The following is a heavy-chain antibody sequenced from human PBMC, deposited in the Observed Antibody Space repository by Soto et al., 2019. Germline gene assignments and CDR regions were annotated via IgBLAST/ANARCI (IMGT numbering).Heavy chain of an antibody. D-gene: IGHD3-16*01. Sequence: GTLRLSCAASVFTFNTCAMSWVRQAPGQGLEWVSAISGSGFSTYYADSVKGRFSISSDSSKNTLFLQMNSLRADDTAVYFCATFTFGRPFDTWGQGTMVTVSS. J-gene: IGHJ3*02. CDR2: ISGSGFST. V-gene: IGHV3-23*01. CDR1: VFTFNTCA. CDR3: ATFTFGRPFDT.